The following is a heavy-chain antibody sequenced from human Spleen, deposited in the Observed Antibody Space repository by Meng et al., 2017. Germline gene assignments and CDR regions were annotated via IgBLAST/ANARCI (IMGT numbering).Heavy chain of an antibody. CDR3: ARDQVSGQWLVQQVDY. J-gene: IGHJ4*02. D-gene: IGHD6-19*01. V-gene: IGHV3-23*01. CDR1: GFTFTNFW. Sequence: GESLKISCTASGFTFTNFWMSWVRQAPGRGLEWVSTISGTAANTYYADSVKGRFTISRDNSKNALYLQMNSLRAEDTAVYYCARDQVSGQWLVQQVDYWGQGTLVTVSS. CDR2: ISGTAANT.